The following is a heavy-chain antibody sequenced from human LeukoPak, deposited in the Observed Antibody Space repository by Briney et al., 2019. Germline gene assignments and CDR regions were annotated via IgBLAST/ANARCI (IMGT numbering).Heavy chain of an antibody. J-gene: IGHJ6*02. CDR1: GYSISSGYY. CDR3: ARITMVRGVIRNYYYGMDV. V-gene: IGHV4-38-2*02. Sequence: PSETLSLTCTVSGYSISSGYYWGWNRQPPGTGLGWIGSIYHSGSTYYNPSLKSRVTISVDTSKSQFSLKLSSVTAADTAVYYCARITMVRGVIRNYYYGMDVWGQGTTVTVSS. CDR2: IYHSGST. D-gene: IGHD3-10*01.